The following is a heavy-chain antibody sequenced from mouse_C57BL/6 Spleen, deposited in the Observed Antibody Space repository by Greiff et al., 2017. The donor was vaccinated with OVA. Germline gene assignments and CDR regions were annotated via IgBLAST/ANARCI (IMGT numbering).Heavy chain of an antibody. CDR2: ISYDGSN. J-gene: IGHJ3*01. CDR3: AREYYYGSSYAWFAY. D-gene: IGHD1-1*01. V-gene: IGHV3-6*01. CDR1: GYSITSGYY. Sequence: DVQLQESGPGLVKPSQSLSLTCSVTGYSITSGYYWNWIRQFPGNKLEWMGYISYDGSNNYNPSLKNRISITRDTSKNQFFLKLNSVTTEDTATYYCAREYYYGSSYAWFAYWGQGTLVTVSA.